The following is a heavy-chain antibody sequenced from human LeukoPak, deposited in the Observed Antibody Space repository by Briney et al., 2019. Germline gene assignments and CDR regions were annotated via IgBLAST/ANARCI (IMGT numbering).Heavy chain of an antibody. CDR2: IKQDGSEK. CDR1: GFTFSSYW. CDR3: ARDNVVVPAALSIYYYYYMDV. V-gene: IGHV3-7*01. Sequence: GGSLRLSCAASGFTFSSYWMSWVRQAPGKGLEWVANIKQDGSEKYYVDSVKGRFTISRDNAKNSLYLQMNSLRAEDTAVYYCARDNVVVPAALSIYYYYYMDVWGKGTTVTVSS. J-gene: IGHJ6*03. D-gene: IGHD2-2*01.